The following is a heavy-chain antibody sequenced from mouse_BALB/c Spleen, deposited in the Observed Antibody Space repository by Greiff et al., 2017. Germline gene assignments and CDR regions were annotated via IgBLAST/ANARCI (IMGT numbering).Heavy chain of an antibody. D-gene: IGHD1-2*01. CDR1: GFTFSDYY. J-gene: IGHJ1*01. CDR3: AREGERRDWYFDV. CDR2: ISDGGSYT. Sequence: EVKLVESGGGLVKPGGSLKLSCAASGFTFSDYYMYWVRQTPEKRLEWVATISDGGSYTYYPDSVKGRFTISRDNAKNNLYLQMSSLKSEDTAMYYCAREGERRDWYFDVWGAGTTVTVSS. V-gene: IGHV5-4*02.